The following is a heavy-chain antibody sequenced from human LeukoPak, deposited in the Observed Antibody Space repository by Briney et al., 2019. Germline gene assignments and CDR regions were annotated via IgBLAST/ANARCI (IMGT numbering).Heavy chain of an antibody. V-gene: IGHV3-23*01. D-gene: IGHD3-10*01. J-gene: IGHJ4*02. CDR2: TSGSGGTT. CDR1: GFTFSSYA. Sequence: PGGPLRLSCAASGFTFSSYAMTWVRQAPGKGLEWVSATSGSGGTTYYADSVKGRFTISRDNSKNTLYLQMNSLRAEDTAVYYCARGMPLYGSGSYNFDYWGQGTLVTVSS. CDR3: ARGMPLYGSGSYNFDY.